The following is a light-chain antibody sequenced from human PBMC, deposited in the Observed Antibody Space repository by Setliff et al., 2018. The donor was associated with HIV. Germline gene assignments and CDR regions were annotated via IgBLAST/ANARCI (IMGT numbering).Light chain of an antibody. V-gene: IGLV2-14*01. Sequence: QSALTQPASVSGSPGQSITISCTGSSSDVGGYNYVSWSQHHPGKAPKLLIYEVSNRPSGVSNRFSGSKSGSTASLTISGLQAEDEADYYCSSYTTGSTLVVFGTGTKVTVL. CDR3: SSYTTGSTLVV. CDR1: SSDVGGYNY. CDR2: EVS. J-gene: IGLJ1*01.